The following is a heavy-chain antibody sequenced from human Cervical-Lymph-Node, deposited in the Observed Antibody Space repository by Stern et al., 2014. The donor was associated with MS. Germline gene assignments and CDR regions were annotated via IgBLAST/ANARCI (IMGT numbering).Heavy chain of an antibody. CDR3: ARGTLRYFDWLPDYGMDV. CDR1: GYTFTGYY. V-gene: IGHV1-2*04. D-gene: IGHD3-9*01. Sequence: VQLVESGAEVKKPGASVKVSCKASGYTFTGYYMHWVRQAPGQGLEWMGWINPNSGGTNYAQKFQGWVTMTRDTSISTAYMELSRLRSDDTAVYYCARGTLRYFDWLPDYGMDVWGQGTTVTVSS. J-gene: IGHJ6*02. CDR2: INPNSGGT.